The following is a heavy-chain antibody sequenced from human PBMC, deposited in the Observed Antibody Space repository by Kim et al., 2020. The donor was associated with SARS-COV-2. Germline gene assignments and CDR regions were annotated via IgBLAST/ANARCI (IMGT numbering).Heavy chain of an antibody. D-gene: IGHD3-22*01. Sequence: ASVKVSCKVSGYTLTELSMHWVRQAPGKGLEWMGGFDPGDGETIYAQKFQGRVTMTEDTSTDTAYMELSSLRSEDTAVYYCATAEYRQLGWLLMIWGQGTLVTVSS. CDR3: ATAEYRQLGWLLMI. CDR1: GYTLTELS. V-gene: IGHV1-24*01. CDR2: FDPGDGET. J-gene: IGHJ4*02.